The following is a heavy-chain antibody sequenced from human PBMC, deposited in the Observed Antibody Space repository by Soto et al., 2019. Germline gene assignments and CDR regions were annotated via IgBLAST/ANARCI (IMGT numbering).Heavy chain of an antibody. CDR1: GFTFSSYS. Sequence: EVQLVESGGGLVKPGGSLRLSCAASGFTFSSYSMNWVRQAPGKGLEWVLSISSSSSYIYYADSVKGRFTISRDNAKNSLYLQMNSLRAEDTAVYYCARDTGALTYYYDSSGGYYGMDVWGQGTTVTVSS. V-gene: IGHV3-21*01. J-gene: IGHJ6*02. CDR3: ARDTGALTYYYDSSGGYYGMDV. D-gene: IGHD3-22*01. CDR2: ISSSSSYI.